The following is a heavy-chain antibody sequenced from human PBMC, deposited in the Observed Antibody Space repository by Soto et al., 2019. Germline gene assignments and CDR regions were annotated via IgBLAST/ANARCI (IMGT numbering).Heavy chain of an antibody. CDR3: ARTYYDFWSGYDY. CDR2: INHSGST. Sequence: QVQLQQWGAGLLKPSETLSLTCAVYGGSFSGYYWSWIRQPPGKGLEWIGEINHSGSTNYNPSLKSRVTISVDTSKNQFSLKLSSVTAADTAVYYCARTYYDFWSGYDYWGQGTLVTVSS. D-gene: IGHD3-3*01. CDR1: GGSFSGYY. J-gene: IGHJ4*02. V-gene: IGHV4-34*01.